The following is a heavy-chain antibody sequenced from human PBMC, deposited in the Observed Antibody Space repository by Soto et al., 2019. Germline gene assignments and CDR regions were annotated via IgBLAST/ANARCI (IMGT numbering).Heavy chain of an antibody. V-gene: IGHV3-21*06. Sequence: LRLSCAASGFTFTRYSMNWVRQAPGRGLEWVSSISSTTNYIYYGDSMKGRFTISRDNAKNSLYLEMNSLRAEDTAVYYCARESEDLTSNFDYWGQGTLVTVSS. CDR1: GFTFTRYS. CDR2: ISSTTNYI. J-gene: IGHJ4*02. CDR3: ARESEDLTSNFDY.